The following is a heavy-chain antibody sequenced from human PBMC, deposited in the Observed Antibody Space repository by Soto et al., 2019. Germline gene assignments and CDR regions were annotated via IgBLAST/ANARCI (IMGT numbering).Heavy chain of an antibody. D-gene: IGHD3-9*01. CDR1: GFTFSSYW. J-gene: IGHJ4*02. CDR3: ANLLITGSFDY. Sequence: EVQLVESGGGLVQPGGSLRLSCAASGFTFSSYWMSWVRQAPGKGLEWVANIKQDGSEKYYVDSVKGRFTISRDNSKNTLYLQMNSLRAEDTAVYYCANLLITGSFDYWGQGTLVTVSS. CDR2: IKQDGSEK. V-gene: IGHV3-7*01.